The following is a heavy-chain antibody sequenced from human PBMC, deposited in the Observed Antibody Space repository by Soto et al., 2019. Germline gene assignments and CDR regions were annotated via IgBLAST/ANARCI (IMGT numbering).Heavy chain of an antibody. J-gene: IGHJ6*02. V-gene: IGHV1-8*01. CDR1: GYTFTSYD. Sequence: ASVKVSCKASGYTFTSYDINWVRQATGQGFEYLGWMNPNSGNTGYVKKFQGRVTMTRDTSTSTVYMELSSLRSEDTAVYYCARDLNQGDGYNFSFYGMDVWGQGTTVTVSS. D-gene: IGHD5-12*01. CDR2: MNPNSGNT. CDR3: ARDLNQGDGYNFSFYGMDV.